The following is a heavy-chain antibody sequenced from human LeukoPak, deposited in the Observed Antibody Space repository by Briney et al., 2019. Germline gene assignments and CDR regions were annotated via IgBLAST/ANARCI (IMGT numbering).Heavy chain of an antibody. D-gene: IGHD3-16*01. CDR1: GFTFSSYA. CDR3: ARDLTPTYYDYVWGSESMDV. V-gene: IGHV3-30-3*01. J-gene: IGHJ6*02. CDR2: ISYDGSNK. Sequence: ALRLSCAASGFTFSSYAMHWVRQAPGKGLEGVAVISYDGSNKYYADSVKGRFTISRDNSKNTLYLQMNSLRAEDTAVYYCARDLTPTYYDYVWGSESMDVWGQGTTVTVSS.